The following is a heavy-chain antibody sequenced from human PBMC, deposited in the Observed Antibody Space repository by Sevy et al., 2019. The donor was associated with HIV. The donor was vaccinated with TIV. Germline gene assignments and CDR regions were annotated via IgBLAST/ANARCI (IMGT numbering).Heavy chain of an antibody. CDR1: GYRFTNYW. CDR2: IHPGASEI. J-gene: IGHJ4*02. CDR3: ARLRGSSFSSMEV. Sequence: GESLKISCKGSGYRFTNYWIGWVRQMPGKGLGWMGIIHPGASEIGDFPSLQGQVTFSADRSIDTVYLQWSSLGASDSAVYYCARLRGSSFSSMEVWGQGTLVTVSS. D-gene: IGHD2-2*01. V-gene: IGHV5-51*01.